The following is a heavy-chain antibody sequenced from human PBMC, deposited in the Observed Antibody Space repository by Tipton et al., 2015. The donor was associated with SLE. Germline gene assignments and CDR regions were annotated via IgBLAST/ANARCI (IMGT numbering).Heavy chain of an antibody. V-gene: IGHV3-9*01. CDR2: ITWNSGSI. Sequence: SLRLSCVASGFRFDDYAMHWVRQVPGKGLEWVAGITWNSGSIGYGDSVKGRFAISRDNAKNSVYLQINSLKVDDTALYYCAKSPTPSGGVCCGMDVWGQGTTVTVS. CDR1: GFRFDDYA. J-gene: IGHJ6*02. CDR3: AKSPTPSGGVCCGMDV. D-gene: IGHD3-16*01.